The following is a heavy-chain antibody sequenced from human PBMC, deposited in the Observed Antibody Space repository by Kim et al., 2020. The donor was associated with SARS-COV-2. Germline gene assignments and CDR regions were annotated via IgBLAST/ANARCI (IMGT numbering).Heavy chain of an antibody. J-gene: IGHJ4*02. Sequence: GGSLRLSCAASGFTFSPYWMHWVRQAPGEGLVWVSRMNSDGTSTAYADSVRGRFNISRDNAKNTLYLQMNSLRADDTAVYFCARGGFCTDGSCWDGFDYWGQGPLVTVST. CDR3: ARGGFCTDGSCWDGFDY. CDR2: MNSDGTST. CDR1: GFTFSPYW. V-gene: IGHV3-74*01. D-gene: IGHD2-15*01.